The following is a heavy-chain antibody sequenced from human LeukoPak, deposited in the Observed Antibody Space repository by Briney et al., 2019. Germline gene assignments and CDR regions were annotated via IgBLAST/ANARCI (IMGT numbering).Heavy chain of an antibody. V-gene: IGHV3-21*01. Sequence: PGGSLRLSCAASGFTFSSYSMNWVRQAPGKGLEWVSSISSSSSYIYYADSVKGRFTISRDNAKNSLYLQMNALRAEDTAVYYCARDQCFRGLRGPVDYWGQGTLVTVSS. D-gene: IGHD3-10*01. CDR3: ARDQCFRGLRGPVDY. CDR2: ISSSSSYI. J-gene: IGHJ4*02. CDR1: GFTFSSYS.